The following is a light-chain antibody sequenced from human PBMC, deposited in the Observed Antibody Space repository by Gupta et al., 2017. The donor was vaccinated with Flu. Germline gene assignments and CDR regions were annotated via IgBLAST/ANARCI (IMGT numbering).Light chain of an antibody. J-gene: IGLJ2*01. CDR3: SSYTAVSSLV. V-gene: IGLV2-14*03. CDR1: ASDVGGFDY. CDR2: EVT. Sequence: QSALTQPASVSASPGQSITISCTGTASDVGGFDYVSWYQQHPGKAPKLIIYEVTDRPSGVSIRFSGSRPGNTASLTISGLLAEDEATYYCSSYTAVSSLVFGGGTKVTVL.